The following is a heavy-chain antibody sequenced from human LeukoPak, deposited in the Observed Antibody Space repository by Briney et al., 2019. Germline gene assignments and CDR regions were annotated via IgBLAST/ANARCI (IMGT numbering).Heavy chain of an antibody. D-gene: IGHD1-26*01. V-gene: IGHV3-23*01. CDR1: GFTFSTYA. CDR3: VRGYSGTYRADY. CDR2: ISGSGGGT. J-gene: IGHJ4*02. Sequence: GGSLRLSCAASGFTFSTYAMSWVRQAAGKGLEWVSLISGSGGGTYYADSVKGRFTISRDNSKNTLYLQLNSLRAEDTAVYYCVRGYSGTYRADYWGQGTLVTVSS.